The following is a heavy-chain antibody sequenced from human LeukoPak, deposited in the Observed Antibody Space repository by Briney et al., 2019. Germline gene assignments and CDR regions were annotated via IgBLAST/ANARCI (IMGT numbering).Heavy chain of an antibody. CDR3: ARIPYDFWSGYYPT. D-gene: IGHD3-3*01. CDR1: GYTFTGYY. CDR2: ISAYNGNT. Sequence: ASVKVSCKASGYTFTGYYMHWVRQAPGQGLEWMGWISAYNGNTNYAQKLQGRVTMTTDTSTSTAYMELRSLRSDDTAVYYCARIPYDFWSGYYPTWGQGTLVTVSS. V-gene: IGHV1-18*04. J-gene: IGHJ5*02.